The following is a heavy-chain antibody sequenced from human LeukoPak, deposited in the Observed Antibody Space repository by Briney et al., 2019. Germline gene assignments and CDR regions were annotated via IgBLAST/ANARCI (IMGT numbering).Heavy chain of an antibody. J-gene: IGHJ4*02. CDR2: ISSTGGYT. CDR3: AKDLGDSSGYYYETDNFDY. D-gene: IGHD3-22*01. Sequence: PGGSLRLSCGASGFTFSSYAMTWVRQAPGKGLEWVSAISSTGGYTYYTDSVKGRFTISRDNSKNTLYLQMNSLRAEDTAVYYCAKDLGDSSGYYYETDNFDYWGQGTLVTVSS. CDR1: GFTFSSYA. V-gene: IGHV3-23*01.